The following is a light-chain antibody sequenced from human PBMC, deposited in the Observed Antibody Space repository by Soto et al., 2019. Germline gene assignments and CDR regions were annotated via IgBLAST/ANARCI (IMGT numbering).Light chain of an antibody. Sequence: EIVMTQSPATLSVSPGERATLSCRASQSISNLLAWYQQKPGQAPRLLMYGASTRATGFPDRFSGRGSGTEFTLTISSLHSEDFAVYYCQQYYDWPITFGQGTRLEN. CDR2: GAS. V-gene: IGKV3-15*01. J-gene: IGKJ5*01. CDR1: QSISNL. CDR3: QQYYDWPIT.